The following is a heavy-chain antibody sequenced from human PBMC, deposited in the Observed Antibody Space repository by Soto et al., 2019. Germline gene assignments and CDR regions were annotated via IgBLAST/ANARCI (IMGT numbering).Heavy chain of an antibody. Sequence: ASVKVSCKASGYTFTIYYMHWVRQAPGQGLEWMGIINPSGGSTSYAQKFQGRVTMTRDTSTSTVYMELSSLRSEDTAVYYCARLHPNYYGMDVWGQGTTVTVSS. J-gene: IGHJ6*02. CDR2: INPSGGST. CDR3: ARLHPNYYGMDV. V-gene: IGHV1-46*01. CDR1: GYTFTIYY.